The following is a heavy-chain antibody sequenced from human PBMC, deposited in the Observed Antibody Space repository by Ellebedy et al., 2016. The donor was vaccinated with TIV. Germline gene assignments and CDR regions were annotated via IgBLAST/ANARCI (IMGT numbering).Heavy chain of an antibody. D-gene: IGHD4-17*01. Sequence: GGSLRLSCAASGFTFSSDAMHWVRQAPGKGLEWVAVISYDGSNKYYADSVKGRFTISRDSSKNTLYLQMNSLRVEDTAVYYCARWPSGDAPLDYWGQGTLVTVSS. J-gene: IGHJ4*02. CDR2: ISYDGSNK. CDR3: ARWPSGDAPLDY. CDR1: GFTFSSDA. V-gene: IGHV3-30-3*01.